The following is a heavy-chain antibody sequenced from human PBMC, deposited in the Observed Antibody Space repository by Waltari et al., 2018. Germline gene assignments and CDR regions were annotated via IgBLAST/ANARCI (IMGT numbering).Heavy chain of an antibody. CDR2: IYHSGST. Sequence: QVQLQESGPGLVKPSETLSLTCAVSGYSISSGYYWGWIRQPPGKGLEWIGSIYHSGSTYYTPSLKSRVTIPVDTSKNQFSLKLSSVTAADTAVYYCARNVLVLGGDGGSFDYWGQGTLVTVSS. D-gene: IGHD2-21*01. CDR3: ARNVLVLGGDGGSFDY. CDR1: GYSISSGYY. V-gene: IGHV4-38-2*01. J-gene: IGHJ4*02.